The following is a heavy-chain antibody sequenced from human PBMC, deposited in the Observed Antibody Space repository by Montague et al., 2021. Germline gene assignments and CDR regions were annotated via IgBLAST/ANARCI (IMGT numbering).Heavy chain of an antibody. V-gene: IGHV4-31*03. J-gene: IGHJ4*02. CDR1: GGSISSYGFY. Sequence: TLSLTCSVSGGSISSYGFYWSWIRPHPGQDPDWIRSNCDSASTNYNPSLKSRLTLSRDTSKNQVSLRLTSVTAAETAVYYCARSGGYCSGGRCDTFDYWGQGTLVTVSS. D-gene: IGHD2-15*01. CDR3: ARSGGYCSGGRCDTFDY. CDR2: NCDSAST.